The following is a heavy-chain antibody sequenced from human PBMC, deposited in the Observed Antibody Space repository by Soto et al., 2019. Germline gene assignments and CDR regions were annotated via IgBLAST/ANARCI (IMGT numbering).Heavy chain of an antibody. D-gene: IGHD2-15*01. CDR3: ASAPRYCSGGSCSYDAFDI. CDR2: IYYSGST. CDR1: GGCISSGGYY. V-gene: IGHV4-31*03. J-gene: IGHJ3*02. Sequence: SETLSLTCTVSGGCISSGGYYWSWIRQHPGKGLEWIGYIYYSGSTYYNLSLKSRVTISVDTSKNQFSLKLSSVTAADTAVYYCASAPRYCSGGSCSYDAFDIRGQGTMVTVSS.